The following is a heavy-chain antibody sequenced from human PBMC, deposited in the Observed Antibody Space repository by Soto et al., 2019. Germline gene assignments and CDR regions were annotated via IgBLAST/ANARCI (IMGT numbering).Heavy chain of an antibody. J-gene: IGHJ3*02. V-gene: IGHV3-72*01. CDR1: GFTFSDHY. CDR3: TRGYSGIDIYAFDI. Sequence: EVQLVESGGALVQAGGSLRLSCAGSGFTFSDHYMDWVRQAPGKGLEWVGRSGNRANSDTTEYGSSVKGRFTISRDDSKNSMYLHMNSLKTEDTAVYYCTRGYSGIDIYAFDIWGRGTLVTVSS. D-gene: IGHD1-26*01. CDR2: SGNRANSDTT.